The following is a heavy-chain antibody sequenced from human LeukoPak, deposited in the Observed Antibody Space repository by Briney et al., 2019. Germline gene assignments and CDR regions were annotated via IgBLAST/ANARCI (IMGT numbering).Heavy chain of an antibody. CDR1: GFTFSSYE. V-gene: IGHV3-48*03. CDR2: ISSSGSTI. J-gene: IGHJ4*02. Sequence: GGSLRLSCAASGFTFSSYEMNWVRQAPGKGREWVSYISSSGSTIYYADSVKGRFTISRDNAKNSLYLQMNSLRAEDTAVYYCARKDRLGYSYGQGPFDFWGQGTLVTVSS. CDR3: ARKDRLGYSYGQGPFDF. D-gene: IGHD5-18*01.